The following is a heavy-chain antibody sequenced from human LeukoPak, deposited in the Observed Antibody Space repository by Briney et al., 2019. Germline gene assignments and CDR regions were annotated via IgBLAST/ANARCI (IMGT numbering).Heavy chain of an antibody. Sequence: GGSLRLSCAASGFTFSNYAMSWVRQAPGEGLEWVSAITASGSSTYYADSVKGRFTISRDNSKNTLYLQMNSLRAEDTAVYYCAKDNDYVWGSYRPKGGYFDYWGQGTLVTVSS. CDR1: GFTFSNYA. V-gene: IGHV3-23*01. CDR2: ITASGSST. CDR3: AKDNDYVWGSYRPKGGYFDY. D-gene: IGHD3-16*02. J-gene: IGHJ4*02.